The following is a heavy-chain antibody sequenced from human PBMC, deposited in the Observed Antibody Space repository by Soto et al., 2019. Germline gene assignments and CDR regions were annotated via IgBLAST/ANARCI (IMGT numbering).Heavy chain of an antibody. J-gene: IGHJ4*02. D-gene: IGHD2-15*01. V-gene: IGHV3-7*01. CDR3: ARETSAGSF. Sequence: EVQLVESGGGLVQPGGSLRLSCTASGFSFKDYWMTWVRQAPEKGLECVANIKQDGSEKYYADSVKGRFTIFRDNAEKSLYLQMNSLGAEDTAVYYCARETSAGSFWGQGTLVTVSS. CDR2: IKQDGSEK. CDR1: GFSFKDYW.